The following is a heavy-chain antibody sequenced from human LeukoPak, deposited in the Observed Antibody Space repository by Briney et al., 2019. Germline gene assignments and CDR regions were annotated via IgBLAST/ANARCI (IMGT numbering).Heavy chain of an antibody. J-gene: IGHJ2*01. CDR2: FDPEDGET. D-gene: IGHD5-24*01. CDR3: ATIQDGYNTNSWYFDL. CDR1: GYTLIELS. Sequence: ASVRVSCEVSGYTLIELSMHWVRQAPGKGLEWMGGFDPEDGETIYAQKFQGRVTMTEDTSTDTAYMELSSLRSEDTAVYYCATIQDGYNTNSWYFDLWGRGTLVTVSS. V-gene: IGHV1-24*01.